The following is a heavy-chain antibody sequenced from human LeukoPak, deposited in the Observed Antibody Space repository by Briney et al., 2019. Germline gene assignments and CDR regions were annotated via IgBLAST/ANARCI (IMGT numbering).Heavy chain of an antibody. D-gene: IGHD6-13*01. Sequence: SETLSLTCTVSGGSISSYYWSWIRQPPGKGLEWIGSIYYGGSTNYNPSLRSRVTISLDTSKNQFSLKLSSVTAADTAVYYCARGTRIAAADTYYFDYWGQGTLVTVSS. CDR2: IYYGGST. CDR3: ARGTRIAAADTYYFDY. CDR1: GGSISSYY. J-gene: IGHJ4*02. V-gene: IGHV4-59*01.